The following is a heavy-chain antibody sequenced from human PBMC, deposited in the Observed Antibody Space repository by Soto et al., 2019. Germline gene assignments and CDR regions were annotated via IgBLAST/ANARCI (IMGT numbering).Heavy chain of an antibody. CDR3: TRDYDFWSGYPTYYYYGMDV. CDR1: GFTFGDYA. CDR2: IRSKAYGGTT. V-gene: IGHV3-49*04. Sequence: PGGSLRLSCTASGFTFGDYAMSWVRQAPGKGLEWVGFIRSKAYGGTTEYAASVKGRFTISRDDSKSIAYLQMNSLKTEDTAVYYCTRDYDFWSGYPTYYYYGMDVWGQGTTVTVPS. D-gene: IGHD3-3*01. J-gene: IGHJ6*02.